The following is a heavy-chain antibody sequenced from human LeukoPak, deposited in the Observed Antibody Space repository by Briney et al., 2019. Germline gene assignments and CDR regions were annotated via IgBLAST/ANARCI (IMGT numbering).Heavy chain of an antibody. Sequence: GGSLRLSCAASGFIFNIYSMNWVRQAPGKGLEWVSYISSSGSTIYYADSVKGRFTISRGNAKNFLYLQMNSLRDEDTAVYYCAKGRAKVTVTAGDHWGQGTLATVSS. J-gene: IGHJ4*02. CDR1: GFIFNIYS. CDR3: AKGRAKVTVTAGDH. CDR2: ISSSGSTI. V-gene: IGHV3-48*02. D-gene: IGHD4-17*01.